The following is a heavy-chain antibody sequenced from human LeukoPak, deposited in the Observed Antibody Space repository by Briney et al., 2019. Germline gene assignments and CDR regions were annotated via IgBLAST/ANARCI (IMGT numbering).Heavy chain of an antibody. Sequence: GASVKVSCKASGYTFTSYGISWVRQAPGQGLEWMGWISAYNGNTNYAQKLQGRVTMTTDASTSTAYMELRSLRSDDTAVYYCARPLGYCSGGSCTDYFDYWGQGTLVTVSS. J-gene: IGHJ4*02. D-gene: IGHD2-15*01. CDR3: ARPLGYCSGGSCTDYFDY. V-gene: IGHV1-18*01. CDR2: ISAYNGNT. CDR1: GYTFTSYG.